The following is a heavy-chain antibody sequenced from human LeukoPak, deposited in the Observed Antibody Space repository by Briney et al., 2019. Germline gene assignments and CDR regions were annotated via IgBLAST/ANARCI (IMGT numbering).Heavy chain of an antibody. CDR1: GGSFSGYY. D-gene: IGHD3-22*01. CDR2: IDHSGST. Sequence: WETLSLTCAVFGGSFSGYYWSWIRQPTGKGLEWIGEIDHSGSTNYNPSLKSRVTISLDTSKNQFSLKLSSVTAADTAVYYCARAPYLSSGSWGQGTMDTVSS. J-gene: IGHJ3*01. V-gene: IGHV4-34*01. CDR3: ARAPYLSSGS.